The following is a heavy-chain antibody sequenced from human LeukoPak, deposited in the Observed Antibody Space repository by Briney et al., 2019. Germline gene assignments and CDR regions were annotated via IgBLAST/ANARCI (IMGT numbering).Heavy chain of an antibody. CDR2: IYYSGST. V-gene: IGHV4-59*08. Sequence: TTSETLSLTCTVSDGSTSSYYWSWIRQPPGKGLEWIGYIYYSGSTNYNPSLKSRVTISVDTSKNQFSLKLSSVTAADTAVYYCARLRFGANSYYFDYWGQGTLVTVSS. CDR1: DGSTSSYY. CDR3: ARLRFGANSYYFDY. J-gene: IGHJ4*02. D-gene: IGHD5-12*01.